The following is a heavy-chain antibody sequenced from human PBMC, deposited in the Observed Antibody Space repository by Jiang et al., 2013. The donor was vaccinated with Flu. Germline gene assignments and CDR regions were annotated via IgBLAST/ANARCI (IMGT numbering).Heavy chain of an antibody. CDR1: GYSFTSYW. J-gene: IGHJ3*02. CDR3: ARSQRWSIAARRDDAFDI. V-gene: IGHV5-51*01. D-gene: IGHD6-6*01. Sequence: GAEVKKPGESLKISCKGSGYSFTSYWIGWVRQMPGKGLEWMGIIYPGDSDTRYSPSFQGQVTISADKSISTAYLQWSSLKASDTAMYYCARSQRWSIAARRDDAFDIWGQRDNGHRLL. CDR2: IYPGDSDT.